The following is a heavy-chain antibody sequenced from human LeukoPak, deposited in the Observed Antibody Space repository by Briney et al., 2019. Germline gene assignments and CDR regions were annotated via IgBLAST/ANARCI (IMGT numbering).Heavy chain of an antibody. Sequence: GGSLRLSCAASGFTFSDYYMSWIRQAPGKGLEWVSYISSSGSTIYYADSVKGRFTISRDNAKNSLYLQMNSLRAEDTAVYYCAKGKWLQFEFAPGKNAFDIWGQGTMVTVSS. CDR2: ISSSGSTI. CDR3: AKGKWLQFEFAPGKNAFDI. D-gene: IGHD5-24*01. J-gene: IGHJ3*02. CDR1: GFTFSDYY. V-gene: IGHV3-11*04.